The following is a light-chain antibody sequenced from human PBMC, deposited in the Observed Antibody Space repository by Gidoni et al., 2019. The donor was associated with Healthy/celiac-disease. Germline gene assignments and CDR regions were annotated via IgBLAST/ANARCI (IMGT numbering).Light chain of an antibody. CDR1: QSVSSY. CDR2: DAS. J-gene: IGKJ4*01. CDR3: QQRSNWPPGLT. V-gene: IGKV3-11*01. Sequence: EIVLTQSPATLSLSPGVRATLSCRASQSVSSYLDWNQQKPGQAPRLLIYDASNRATGIPARFSGSGSGTDFTLTISSLEPEDFAVYYCQQRSNWPPGLTFGGGTKVEIK.